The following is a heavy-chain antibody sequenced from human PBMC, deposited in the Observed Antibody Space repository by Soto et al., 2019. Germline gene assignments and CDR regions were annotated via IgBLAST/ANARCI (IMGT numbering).Heavy chain of an antibody. CDR2: IYYSGST. CDR3: ARLPMTTVARGTIDY. V-gene: IGHV4-39*01. J-gene: IGHJ4*02. D-gene: IGHD4-17*01. Sequence: QLQLQESGPGLVKPSETLSLTCTVSGDSISSSSHYWGWIRQSPGKGLEWIGIIYYSGSTYCNPSLKSRVTISVDTPKNQFSLKLSSVTAADTAVYYCARLPMTTVARGTIDYWGQGTLVTVSS. CDR1: GDSISSSSHY.